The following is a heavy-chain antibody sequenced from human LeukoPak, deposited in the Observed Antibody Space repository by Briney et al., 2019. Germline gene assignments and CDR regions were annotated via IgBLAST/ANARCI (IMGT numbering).Heavy chain of an antibody. Sequence: GGSLRLSCSASGLTFSSYAMHWVRQAPGKGQEYVSAISSNGGSTYYADSVKGRFTISRDNSKNTLYLQMSSLRAEDTAVYYCRVVAATADYFDYWGQGTLVTVSS. V-gene: IGHV3-64D*06. D-gene: IGHD2-15*01. CDR3: RVVAATADYFDY. J-gene: IGHJ4*02. CDR2: ISSNGGST. CDR1: GLTFSSYA.